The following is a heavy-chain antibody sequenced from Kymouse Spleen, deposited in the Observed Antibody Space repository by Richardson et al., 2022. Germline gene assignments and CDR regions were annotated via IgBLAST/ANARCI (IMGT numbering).Heavy chain of an antibody. CDR3: ARGRPTGTTGPYFDY. J-gene: IGHJ4*02. V-gene: IGHV4-34*01. D-gene: IGHD1-7*01. Sequence: QVQLQQWGAGLLKPSETLSLTCAVYGGSFSGYYWSWIRQPPGKGLEWIGEINHSGSTNYNPSLKSRVTISVDTSKNQFSLKLSSVTAADTAVYYCARGRPTGTTGPYFDYWGQGTLVTVSS. CDR1: GGSFSGYY. CDR2: INHSGST.